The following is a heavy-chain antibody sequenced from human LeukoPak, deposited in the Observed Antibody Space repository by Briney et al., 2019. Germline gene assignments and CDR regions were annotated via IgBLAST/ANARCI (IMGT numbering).Heavy chain of an antibody. Sequence: GGSLRLSCAASGFTFSSYWMHWVRQAPGKGLVWVSRINSDGSSTSYADSVKGRFTISRDNAKNTLYLQMISLRAEDTAVYYCARSMSDFWSGYYDLGFDYWGQGTLVTVSS. CDR3: ARSMSDFWSGYYDLGFDY. CDR1: GFTFSSYW. V-gene: IGHV3-74*01. J-gene: IGHJ4*02. CDR2: INSDGSST. D-gene: IGHD3-3*01.